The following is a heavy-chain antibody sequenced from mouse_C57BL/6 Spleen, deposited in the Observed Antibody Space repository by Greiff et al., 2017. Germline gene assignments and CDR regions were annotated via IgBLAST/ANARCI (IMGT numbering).Heavy chain of an antibody. J-gene: IGHJ4*01. V-gene: IGHV1-15*01. CDR2: IDPETGGT. CDR3: TRGFPFYAMDY. CDR1: GYTFTDYE. Sequence: ESGAELVRPGASVTLSCKASGYTFTDYEMHWVKQTPVHGLEWIGAIDPETGGTAYNQKFKGKAILTADKSSSTAYMELRSLTSEDSAVYYCTRGFPFYAMDYWGQGTSVTVSS.